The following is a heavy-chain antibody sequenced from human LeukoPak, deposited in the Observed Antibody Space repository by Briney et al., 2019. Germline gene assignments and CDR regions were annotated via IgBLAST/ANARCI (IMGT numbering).Heavy chain of an antibody. D-gene: IGHD3-9*01. J-gene: IGHJ4*02. V-gene: IGHV3-7*01. CDR1: GFIFSTHW. Sequence: GGSLRLSCAASGFIFSTHWMNWVRQAPGKGLEWGAIIKGDGTETLYVDSVKGRFTISRDNSKNTLYLQMSSLRVEDTAVYYCARGNYDILTGSAFDYWGQGTLVTVSS. CDR3: ARGNYDILTGSAFDY. CDR2: IKGDGTET.